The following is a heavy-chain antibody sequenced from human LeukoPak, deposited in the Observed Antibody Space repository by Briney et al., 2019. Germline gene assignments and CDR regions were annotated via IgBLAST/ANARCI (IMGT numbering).Heavy chain of an antibody. V-gene: IGHV3-7*01. CDR1: GFTFSRFR. CDR3: ARTRLGYCVSVSCYYFDS. J-gene: IGHJ4*02. D-gene: IGHD2-15*01. CDR2: INQDGSEV. Sequence: GESLRLSCAASGFTFSRFRMSWVRQPPGKGLEWVANINQDGSEVYYVDSVKGRFTISRDNAKNSLYLQMNSLRAEDTAVYYCARTRLGYCVSVSCYYFDSWGQGTLVTVSS.